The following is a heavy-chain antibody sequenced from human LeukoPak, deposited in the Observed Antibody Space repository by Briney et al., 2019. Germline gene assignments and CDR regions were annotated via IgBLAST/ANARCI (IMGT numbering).Heavy chain of an antibody. CDR3: ARDLVVATTYYYCGMEV. J-gene: IGHJ6*02. V-gene: IGHV3-66*01. Sequence: GGSLRLSCAASGFTVSSNYMSWVRQAPGKGLEWVAVIYAGGSTYYADSVKGRFTISRDNSKNTLYLQMNSLRAEDTAVYYCARDLVVATTYYYCGMEVWGQGTTVTVSS. CDR1: GFTVSSNY. CDR2: IYAGGST. D-gene: IGHD5-12*01.